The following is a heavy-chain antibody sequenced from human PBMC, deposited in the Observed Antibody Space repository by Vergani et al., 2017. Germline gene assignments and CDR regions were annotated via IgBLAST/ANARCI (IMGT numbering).Heavy chain of an antibody. D-gene: IGHD3-9*01. J-gene: IGHJ4*01. CDR3: ARRDYGILTGYRY. Sequence: QVQVVQSGAEVKKSGASVKVSCKTSGYTFSNYYMHWVRQAPGQGLEWMGIINPSGGHTNYAQKFQGRVTMTRVTSTSTVYMELSSLRSEDTAIYYCARRDYGILTGYRYWGQGTLVTVS. V-gene: IGHV1-46*03. CDR2: INPSGGHT. CDR1: GYTFSNYY.